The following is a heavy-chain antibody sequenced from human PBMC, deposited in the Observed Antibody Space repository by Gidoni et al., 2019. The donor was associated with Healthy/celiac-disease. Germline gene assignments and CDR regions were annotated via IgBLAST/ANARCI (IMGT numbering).Heavy chain of an antibody. CDR2: ISGSGGST. V-gene: IGHV3-23*01. D-gene: IGHD1-26*01. J-gene: IGHJ3*02. CDR3: AKDFRREVLVADAFDI. CDR1: GFTFSSYA. Sequence: EVQLLASGGGLVQPGGSLRLSCAASGFTFSSYAMSWVRQAPGKGLGWVSAISGSGGSTYYADSVKGRFTISRDNSKNTLYLQMNSLRAEDTAVYYCAKDFRREVLVADAFDIWGQGTMVTVSS.